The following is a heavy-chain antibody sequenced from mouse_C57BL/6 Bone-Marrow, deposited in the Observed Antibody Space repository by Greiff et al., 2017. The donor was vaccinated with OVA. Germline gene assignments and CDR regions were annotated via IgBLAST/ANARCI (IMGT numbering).Heavy chain of an antibody. CDR2: IWRDGST. CDR1: GFSLTSYG. CDR3: ARNGYDDAMDY. D-gene: IGHD2-14*01. Sequence: VKVVESGPGLVAPSQSLSITCTVSGFSLTSYGVPWVSQPPGKGLEWLVVIWRDGSTTYNSALISSLSISKDNSKSHGFLKMNSLQTYDTAMYYCARNGYDDAMDYCGQGTAVTVTA. V-gene: IGHV2-6*02. J-gene: IGHJ4*01.